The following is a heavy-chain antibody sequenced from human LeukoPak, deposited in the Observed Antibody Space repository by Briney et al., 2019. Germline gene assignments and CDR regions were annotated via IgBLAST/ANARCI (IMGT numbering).Heavy chain of an antibody. Sequence: GSLRLSCAASGFTFSSYGMHWVRQAPGKGLEWVAFIRYDGSNKYYADSVKGRFTISRDNSKNTLYLQMNSLRGEDTAVYYCAKDWRDYYDSSGYDAFDIWGQGTMVTVSS. J-gene: IGHJ3*02. D-gene: IGHD3-22*01. CDR3: AKDWRDYYDSSGYDAFDI. CDR2: IRYDGSNK. V-gene: IGHV3-30*02. CDR1: GFTFSSYG.